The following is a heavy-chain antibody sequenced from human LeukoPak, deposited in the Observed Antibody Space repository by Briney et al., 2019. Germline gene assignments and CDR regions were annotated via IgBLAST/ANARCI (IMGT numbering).Heavy chain of an antibody. J-gene: IGHJ6*02. CDR1: GGSISSGGYS. Sequence: PSETLSLTCAVSGGSISSGGYSWSWIRQPPGKGLEWIGYIYHSGSTYYNPSLKSRVTISVDRSKNQFSLKLSSVTAADTAVYYCARGIAAKDYYYGMDVWGQGTTVTVSS. D-gene: IGHD6-6*01. CDR2: IYHSGST. V-gene: IGHV4-30-2*01. CDR3: ARGIAAKDYYYGMDV.